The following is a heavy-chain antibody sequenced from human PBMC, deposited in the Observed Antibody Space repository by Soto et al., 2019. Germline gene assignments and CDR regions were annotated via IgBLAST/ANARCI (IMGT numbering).Heavy chain of an antibody. D-gene: IGHD2-21*01. CDR1: GYTFTNNG. V-gene: IGHV1-3*01. J-gene: IGHJ4*02. CDR3: ASRPGLWRGPFDY. Sequence: ASVKVSCKASGYTFTNNGIHWVRRAPGQRLEWMGWINPGNGNTEYSEKFQGRVTITRDTAASTAYMELSGLTSEDTAVFYCASRPGLWRGPFDYSGQGTPVTVSS. CDR2: INPGNGNT.